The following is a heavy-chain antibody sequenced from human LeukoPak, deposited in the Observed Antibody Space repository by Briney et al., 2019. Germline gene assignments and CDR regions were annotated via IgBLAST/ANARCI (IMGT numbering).Heavy chain of an antibody. CDR1: GFTFSSYS. CDR3: AGDSSNWNIDY. J-gene: IGHJ4*02. CDR2: ISSSSSYI. V-gene: IGHV3-21*01. D-gene: IGHD6-13*01. Sequence: GGSLRLSCAASGFTFSSYSMNWVRQAPGKGLDWVSSISSSSSYIYYADSVKGQFTISRDNAKNSLYLQMNSLRVEDTAVYYCAGDSSNWNIDYWGQGTPVTVSS.